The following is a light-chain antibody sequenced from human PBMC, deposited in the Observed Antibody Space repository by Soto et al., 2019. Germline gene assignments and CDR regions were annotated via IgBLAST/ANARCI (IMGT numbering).Light chain of an antibody. CDR3: QQYGSSPPIT. Sequence: EIVLTQSPATLSLSPGERATLSCRASQSVSSYLAWYQQKPGQAHRLLIYDASNRATGIPARFSGSGSGTDFTPTISRLEPQDFAVYYCQQYGSSPPITFGQGTRLEIK. V-gene: IGKV3-20*01. CDR2: DAS. CDR1: QSVSSY. J-gene: IGKJ5*01.